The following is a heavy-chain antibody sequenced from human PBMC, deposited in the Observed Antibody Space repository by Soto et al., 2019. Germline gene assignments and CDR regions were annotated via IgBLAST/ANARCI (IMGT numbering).Heavy chain of an antibody. CDR2: IIPIFGTA. CDR1: GGTFGSYA. D-gene: IGHD3-10*01. CDR3: SRVFPIFGEDYYGMDV. Sequence: QVQLVQSGAEVKKPGSSVKVSCKASGGTFGSYAISWVRQAPGQGLEWTGGIIPIFGTANYAQKFQGRVTITADESTSTAYMELSSLRSEDTAVYYCSRVFPIFGEDYYGMDVWGQGTTVTVSS. J-gene: IGHJ6*02. V-gene: IGHV1-69*12.